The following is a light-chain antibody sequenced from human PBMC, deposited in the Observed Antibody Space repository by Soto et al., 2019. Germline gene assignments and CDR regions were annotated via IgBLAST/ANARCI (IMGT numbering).Light chain of an antibody. CDR2: AAS. V-gene: IGKV1-9*01. CDR3: QQLNSYPRT. Sequence: DIQLTQSPSFLSASVGDRVTITCRASQGISSYLALYQQKPGKAPKLLIYAASTLESGVPSKFSGSGSGTEFTLTISSLQPEDFATDYCQQLNSYPRTFGQGTKVEIK. J-gene: IGKJ1*01. CDR1: QGISSY.